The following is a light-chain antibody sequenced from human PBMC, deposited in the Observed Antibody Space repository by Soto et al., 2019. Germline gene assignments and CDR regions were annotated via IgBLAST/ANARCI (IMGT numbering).Light chain of an antibody. CDR2: DVS. V-gene: IGKV1-5*01. Sequence: DIQMTQSPSTLSASVGDRVTITCRASQSISNWLAWYQQKPGKAPKLLIYDVSSLESGVPSRFSGSGSGTEFTLTTSSLQPDDVATYYCQQSNSFWTFGQGTKVDIK. CDR3: QQSNSFWT. CDR1: QSISNW. J-gene: IGKJ1*01.